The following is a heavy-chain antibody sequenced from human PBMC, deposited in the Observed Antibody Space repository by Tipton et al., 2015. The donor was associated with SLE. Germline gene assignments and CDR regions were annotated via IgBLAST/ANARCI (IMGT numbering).Heavy chain of an antibody. D-gene: IGHD3-22*01. V-gene: IGHV3-30*04. CDR2: ISYDGTNK. CDR1: GFTFSSYA. J-gene: IGHJ4*02. CDR3: ARDNGWASDDSSGYNDY. Sequence: SLRLSCAASGFTFSSYAMHWVRQAPGKGLEWVAVISYDGTNKYYADSVKGRFTISRDNSKVTVYLQMSSLRVDDTAVYYCARDNGWASDDSSGYNDYRCQGPLVAV.